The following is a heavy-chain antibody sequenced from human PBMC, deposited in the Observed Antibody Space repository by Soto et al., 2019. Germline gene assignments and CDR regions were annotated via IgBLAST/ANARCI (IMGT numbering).Heavy chain of an antibody. CDR3: AKGLGVVAATRAYYYGMDV. D-gene: IGHD2-15*01. V-gene: IGHV3-43*01. Sequence: GGSLRLSCAASGFTFDDYTMHWVRQAPGKGLEWVSLISWDGGSTYYADSVKGRFTISRDNSKNSLYLQMNSLRTEDTALYYCAKGLGVVAATRAYYYGMDVWGQGTTVTVSS. J-gene: IGHJ6*02. CDR2: ISWDGGST. CDR1: GFTFDDYT.